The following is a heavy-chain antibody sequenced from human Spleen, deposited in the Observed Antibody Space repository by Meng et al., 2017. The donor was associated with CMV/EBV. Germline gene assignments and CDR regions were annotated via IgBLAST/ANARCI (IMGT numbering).Heavy chain of an antibody. V-gene: IGHV3-15*01. J-gene: IGHJ4*02. CDR3: TTSTMVRGVTPL. Sequence: GESLKISCAASGFTFSSAWMSWVRQAPGKGLEWVGRIKSKTDGGTTDYAAPVKGRFTISRDDSKNTLYLQMNSLKTEDTAVYYCTTSTMVRGVTPLWGQGTLVTVSS. D-gene: IGHD3-10*01. CDR2: IKSKTDGGTT. CDR1: GFTFSSAW.